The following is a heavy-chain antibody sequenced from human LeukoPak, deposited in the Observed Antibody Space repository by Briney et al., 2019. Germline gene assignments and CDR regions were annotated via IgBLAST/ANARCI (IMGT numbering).Heavy chain of an antibody. J-gene: IGHJ6*02. Sequence: KPGGSLRLSCAASGFTFSSYSMNWVRQAPGKGLEWVSSISSSSSYIYYADSVKGRFTISRDNAKNSLYLQMNSLRAEDTAVYYCAREGVESSSWYSQGMDVWGQGTTVTVSS. CDR2: ISSSSSYI. V-gene: IGHV3-21*04. CDR3: AREGVESSSWYSQGMDV. CDR1: GFTFSSYS. D-gene: IGHD6-13*01.